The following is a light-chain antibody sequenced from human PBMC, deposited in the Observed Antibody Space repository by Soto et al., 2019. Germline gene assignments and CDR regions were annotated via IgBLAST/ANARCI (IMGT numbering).Light chain of an antibody. CDR1: QSVSGK. Sequence: EVVMTQSPATLSVSPGERATLSWRASQSVSGKLAWYQQKPGQAPRLLIYDASTRATGIPASLSGSASGTEFTLTINRMPPDDFATYYCQQYSVHWTFGHGTKVDIK. CDR2: DAS. V-gene: IGKV3-15*01. J-gene: IGKJ1*01. CDR3: QQYSVHWT.